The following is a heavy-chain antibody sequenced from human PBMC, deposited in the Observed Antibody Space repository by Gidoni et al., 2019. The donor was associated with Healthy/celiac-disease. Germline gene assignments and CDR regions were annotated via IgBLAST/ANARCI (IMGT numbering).Heavy chain of an antibody. CDR3: ARELRSGSSLPPIGMDV. J-gene: IGHJ6*02. D-gene: IGHD3-3*01. CDR1: GDSVSSNSAA. V-gene: IGHV6-1*01. Sequence: QVQLQQSGPGLVKPSQTLSLTCAISGDSVSSNSAAWNWIRQSPSRGLEWLGRTYYRSKWYNDYAVSVKSRITINRDTSKNQFSLQLNSVTPEDTAVYYCARELRSGSSLPPIGMDVWGQGTTVTVSS. CDR2: TYYRSKWYN.